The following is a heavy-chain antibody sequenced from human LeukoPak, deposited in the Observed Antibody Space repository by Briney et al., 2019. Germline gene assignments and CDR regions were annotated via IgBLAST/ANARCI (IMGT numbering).Heavy chain of an antibody. D-gene: IGHD3-10*01. CDR1: GGSFSGYY. J-gene: IGHJ6*03. V-gene: IGHV4-34*01. CDR2: INHSGST. Sequence: SETLSLTCAVYGGSFSGYYWSWIRQPPGKGVEGIGEINHSGSTNYNPSLKSRVTISVDTSKNQFSLKLSSVTAADTAVYYCARVVLDYYGSGSYLYYYYYMDVWGKGTTVTISS. CDR3: ARVVLDYYGSGSYLYYYYYMDV.